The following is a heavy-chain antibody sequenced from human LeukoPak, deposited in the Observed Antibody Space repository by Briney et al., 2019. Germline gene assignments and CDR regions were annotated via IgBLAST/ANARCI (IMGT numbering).Heavy chain of an antibody. D-gene: IGHD2-8*01. Sequence: GGSLRLSCAASGFTFSSYGMHWVRRTPGKRLEWVSGINWDGESTGYADSVKGRFTISRDNAENSLFLQMNSLRAEDTALYYCTRGPDARGPNGPNWFDPWGQGTLVTVSS. J-gene: IGHJ5*02. CDR3: TRGPDARGPNGPNWFDP. CDR2: INWDGEST. V-gene: IGHV3-20*04. CDR1: GFTFSSYG.